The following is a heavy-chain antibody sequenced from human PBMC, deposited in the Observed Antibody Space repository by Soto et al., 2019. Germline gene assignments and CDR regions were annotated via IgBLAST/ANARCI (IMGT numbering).Heavy chain of an antibody. V-gene: IGHV4-59*01. D-gene: IGHD6-19*01. CDR3: AGGRQWLAFDY. CDR2: MYNTGST. CDR1: GDSISIYY. Sequence: SDTLSLTCSVSGDSISIYYWSWIRQPPGKGLEWIGYMYNTGSTIYNPSLKSRVTISIDTSKNQFSLKLTSVTAADTAVYYCAGGRQWLAFDYWGQETLVTVSS. J-gene: IGHJ4*02.